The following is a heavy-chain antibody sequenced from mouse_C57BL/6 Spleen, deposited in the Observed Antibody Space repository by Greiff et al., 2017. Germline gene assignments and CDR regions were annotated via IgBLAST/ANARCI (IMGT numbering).Heavy chain of an antibody. CDR1: GYTFTSYW. CDR2: IYPGSGST. J-gene: IGHJ1*03. CDR3: ARRIYYYGSSPHWYFDV. V-gene: IGHV1-55*01. Sequence: QVHVKQPGAELVKPGASVKMSCKASGYTFTSYWITWVKQRPGQGLEWIGDIYPGSGSTNYNEKFKSKATLTVDTSSSTAYMQLSSLTSEDSAVYYCARRIYYYGSSPHWYFDVWGTGTTVTVSS. D-gene: IGHD1-1*01.